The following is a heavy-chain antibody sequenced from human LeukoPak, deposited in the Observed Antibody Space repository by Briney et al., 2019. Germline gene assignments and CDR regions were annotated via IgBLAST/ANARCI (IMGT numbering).Heavy chain of an antibody. J-gene: IGHJ4*02. D-gene: IGHD6-13*01. CDR1: GFTFSNYG. Sequence: GGSLRLSCVGSGFTFSNYGMSWVRQAPGRGLEWVSGISGSGGTTYCADSVKGRFTISRDNSKKTLYLQMNSLRAEDTAVYYCALAAAASSFDYWGQGTLVTVSS. V-gene: IGHV3-23*01. CDR2: ISGSGGTT. CDR3: ALAAAASSFDY.